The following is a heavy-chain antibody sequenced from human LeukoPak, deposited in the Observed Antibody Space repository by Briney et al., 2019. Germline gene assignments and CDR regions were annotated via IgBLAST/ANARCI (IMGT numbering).Heavy chain of an antibody. CDR3: TSELRDSRFAFDY. D-gene: IGHD3-22*01. J-gene: IGHJ4*02. Sequence: GGSLRLSCAASGFTFSNYAMHWVRQAPGQGLEWVAFISYDGSERYYADSAKGRFTISRDNSENTLYLQMNSLRAEDTALYYCTSELRDSRFAFDYWGQGALVTVSS. V-gene: IGHV3-30*04. CDR2: ISYDGSER. CDR1: GFTFSNYA.